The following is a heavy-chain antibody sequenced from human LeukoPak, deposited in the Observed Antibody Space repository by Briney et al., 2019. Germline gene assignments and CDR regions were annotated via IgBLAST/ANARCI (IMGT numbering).Heavy chain of an antibody. CDR1: GVDFVKAW. Sequence: QPGGSLRLSCAASGVDFVKAWMSWVRQAPGKGLVWVSRINNDGSSTAYADSVKGRFTISRDNAKNTLYLQMNSLRAEDTAVYYCARDSFVTISGGWNWFDPWGQGTLVTVSS. V-gene: IGHV3-74*01. CDR2: INNDGSST. D-gene: IGHD3-3*01. J-gene: IGHJ5*02. CDR3: ARDSFVTISGGWNWFDP.